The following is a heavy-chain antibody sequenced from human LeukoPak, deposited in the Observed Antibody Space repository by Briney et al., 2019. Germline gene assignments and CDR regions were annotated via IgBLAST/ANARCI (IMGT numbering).Heavy chain of an antibody. Sequence: GGSLRLSCAASGFTFSRSAMTWVRQTPGKGLDWVSSISSSGNTYYADSVKGRFTISRDNSKTMLYLQMNSLRAEDTAVYYCVKGRISEDGLDFWGQGTLVTVSS. D-gene: IGHD6-13*01. CDR1: GFTFSRSA. V-gene: IGHV3-23*01. CDR3: VKGRISEDGLDF. CDR2: ISSSGNT. J-gene: IGHJ4*02.